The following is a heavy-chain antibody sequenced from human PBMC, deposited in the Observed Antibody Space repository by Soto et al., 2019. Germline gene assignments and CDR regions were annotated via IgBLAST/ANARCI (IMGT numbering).Heavy chain of an antibody. D-gene: IGHD6-19*01. V-gene: IGHV1-69*02. CDR3: ARVALTAGAGTGWFDP. CDR2: IIPILGIA. CDR1: GGTFSSYT. Sequence: QVQLVQSGAEVKKPGSSVKVSCKASGGTFSSYTISWVRQAPGQGLEWMGRIIPILGIANYAQKFQGRVTITGDNSSSTAYMELSSLRSEDTAVYYGARVALTAGAGTGWFDPWGQGTLVTVSS. J-gene: IGHJ5*02.